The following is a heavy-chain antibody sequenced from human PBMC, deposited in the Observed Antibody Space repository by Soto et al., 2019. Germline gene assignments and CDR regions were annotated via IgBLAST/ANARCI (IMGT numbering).Heavy chain of an antibody. D-gene: IGHD1-1*01. Sequence: QVQLVESGGGVVQPGRSLRLSCAASGFTFSNYLMHWVRQAPGKGLEWVAIIWYGGTEEYYADSVKGRFTISRDDSRKTLYLQMNSLRVEDTAMYYCATVQGSNAFDIWGQGTMVTVSS. V-gene: IGHV3-33*03. CDR1: GFTFSNYL. CDR3: ATVQGSNAFDI. J-gene: IGHJ3*02. CDR2: IWYGGTEE.